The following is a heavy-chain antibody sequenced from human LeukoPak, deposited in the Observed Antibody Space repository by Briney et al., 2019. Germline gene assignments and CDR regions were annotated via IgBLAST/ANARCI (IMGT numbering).Heavy chain of an antibody. CDR3: ARLLYYYGSGAMTPYYYMDV. CDR1: GGSISSGSYY. V-gene: IGHV4-39*07. D-gene: IGHD3-10*01. CDR2: INHSGST. Sequence: SETLSLTCTVSGGSISSGSYYWSWIRQPPGKGLEWIGEINHSGSTNYNPSLKSRVTISVDTSKNQFSLKLSSVTAADTAVYYCARLLYYYGSGAMTPYYYMDVWGKGTTVTISS. J-gene: IGHJ6*03.